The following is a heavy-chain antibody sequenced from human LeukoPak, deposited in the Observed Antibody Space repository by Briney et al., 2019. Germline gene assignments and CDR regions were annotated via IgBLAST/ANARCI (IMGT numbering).Heavy chain of an antibody. Sequence: ASVKVSCKASGYNFNTYGISWARQAPGQGLEWMGWISSSTGNTMYAQKLQDRVTMTTDTSTSTAYLYLRNLRSDDTAVYYCVRLPLGYCSSTSCLDWGQGTLVTVSS. CDR3: VRLPLGYCSSTSCLD. CDR2: ISSSTGNT. CDR1: GYNFNTYG. J-gene: IGHJ4*02. V-gene: IGHV1-18*01. D-gene: IGHD2-2*01.